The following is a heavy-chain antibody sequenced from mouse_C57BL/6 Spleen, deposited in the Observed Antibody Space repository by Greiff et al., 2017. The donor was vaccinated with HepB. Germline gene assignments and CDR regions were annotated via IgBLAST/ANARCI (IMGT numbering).Heavy chain of an antibody. J-gene: IGHJ3*01. Sequence: VQLQQSGAELVRPGASVKLSCTASGFNIKDDYMHWVKQRPEQGLEWIGWIDPENGDTEYASKFQGKATITADTSSNTAYLQLSSLTSEDTAVYYCTSYDYDPYWGQGTLVTVSA. CDR1: GFNIKDDY. D-gene: IGHD2-4*01. V-gene: IGHV14-4*01. CDR2: IDPENGDT. CDR3: TSYDYDPY.